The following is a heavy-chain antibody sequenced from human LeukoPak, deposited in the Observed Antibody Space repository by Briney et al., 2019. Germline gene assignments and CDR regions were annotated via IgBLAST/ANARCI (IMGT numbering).Heavy chain of an antibody. V-gene: IGHV1-18*04. D-gene: IGHD5-24*01. CDR3: ATPGEMATKKGIGKDAFDI. Sequence: ASVKVSCKASGYTFTGYYMHWVRQAPGQGLEWMGWISAYNGNTNYAQKLQGRVTMTTDTSTSTAYMELSSLRSEDTAVYYCATPGEMATKKGIGKDAFDIWGQGTMVTVSS. J-gene: IGHJ3*02. CDR1: GYTFTGYY. CDR2: ISAYNGNT.